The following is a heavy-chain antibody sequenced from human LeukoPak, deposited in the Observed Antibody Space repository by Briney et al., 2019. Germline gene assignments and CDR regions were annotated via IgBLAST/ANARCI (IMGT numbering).Heavy chain of an antibody. CDR3: ARRIGGYDFQYNWFDP. Sequence: PSETLSLTCAVYGGSFSGYYWGWIRQPPGKGLEWIGEINHSGSTNYNPSLKSRVTISVDTSKNQFSLKLSSVTAADTAVYYCARRIGGYDFQYNWFDPWGQGTLVTVSS. J-gene: IGHJ5*02. CDR2: INHSGST. CDR1: GGSFSGYY. D-gene: IGHD5-12*01. V-gene: IGHV4-34*01.